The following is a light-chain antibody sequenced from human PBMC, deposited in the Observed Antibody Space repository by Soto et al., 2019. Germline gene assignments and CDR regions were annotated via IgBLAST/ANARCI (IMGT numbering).Light chain of an antibody. CDR3: CSYAGGGNSVV. CDR1: SSDVGGYNL. CDR2: EVT. J-gene: IGLJ2*01. V-gene: IGLV2-23*02. Sequence: QSALTQPASVSGSPGQSITISCTGTSSDVGGYNLVSWFQQHPGRAPKLIIYEVTRRPSGVSHRFSGSKSGNTASLTISGLQAEDEANHYCCSYAGGGNSVVFGGRTKLTV.